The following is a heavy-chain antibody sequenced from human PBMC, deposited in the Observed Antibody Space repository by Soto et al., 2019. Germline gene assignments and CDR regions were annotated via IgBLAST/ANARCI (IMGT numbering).Heavy chain of an antibody. CDR2: TSYDGSNK. CDR3: ARWGTTGGLDV. CDR1: GFTFRSYV. J-gene: IGHJ4*02. D-gene: IGHD3-16*01. Sequence: QVQLVESGGGVVQPGASLRLSCVGSGFTFRSYVIHWVRQAPGKGLEWFALTSYDGSNKYYDDSVKGRFTISRDNSRNTVDLHMDSLTLEDTALYYCARWGTTGGLDVWGQGTLVSVSS. V-gene: IGHV3-30*19.